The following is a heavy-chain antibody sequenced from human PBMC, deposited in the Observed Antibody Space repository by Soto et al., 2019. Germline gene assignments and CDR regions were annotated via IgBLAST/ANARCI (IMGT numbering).Heavy chain of an antibody. V-gene: IGHV4-31*03. D-gene: IGHD5-12*01. CDR2: IYYSGTT. CDR3: ASGHCFSGICSYLDL. CDR1: GGSISSGGSY. J-gene: IGHJ2*01. Sequence: QVQLQESGPGLVKPSQTLSLICTVSGGSISSGGSYWSWIRQSPGKGLEWIGDIYYSGTTYYNPSLKSRVSISLVTSKNQFSRKLSSVTAADTAIYYCASGHCFSGICSYLDLWGRGTLVTVSS.